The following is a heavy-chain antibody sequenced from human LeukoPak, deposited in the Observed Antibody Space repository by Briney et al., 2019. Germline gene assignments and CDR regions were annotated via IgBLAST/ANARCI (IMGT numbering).Heavy chain of an antibody. D-gene: IGHD3-3*01. J-gene: IGHJ5*02. V-gene: IGHV4-34*01. CDR1: GGSFSGYS. Sequence: SETLSLTCAVYGGSFSGYSWSWIRQPPGKGLEWIGEINHSGSTNYNPSLKSRVTISVDTSKNQFSLKLSSVTAADTAVYYCAASKYYDFRSGPNWFDPWGRGTLVTVSP. CDR2: INHSGST. CDR3: AASKYYDFRSGPNWFDP.